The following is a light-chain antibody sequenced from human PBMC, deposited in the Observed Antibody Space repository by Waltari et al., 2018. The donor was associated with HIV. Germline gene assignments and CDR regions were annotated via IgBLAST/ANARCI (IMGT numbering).Light chain of an antibody. Sequence: QFVLTQPPSVSGAPGQRVTLSCTGTSSNIGAGFDVHWYQQLPGTAPKLLVYGNNNRPSGVPDRFACSKSGTSASLAITGLQPEDEANYYCQSYDTSLSGSGVVFGGGTKLTVL. CDR1: SSNIGAGFD. J-gene: IGLJ3*02. V-gene: IGLV1-40*01. CDR3: QSYDTSLSGSGVV. CDR2: GNN.